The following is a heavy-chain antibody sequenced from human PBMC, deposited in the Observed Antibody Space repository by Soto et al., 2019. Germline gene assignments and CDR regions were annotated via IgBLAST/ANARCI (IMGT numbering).Heavy chain of an antibody. D-gene: IGHD4-4*01. CDR1: GFTFSSYG. CDR2: IWYDGSNK. J-gene: IGHJ3*02. Sequence: GGSLRLSCAASGFTFSSYGMHWVRQAPGKGLEWVAVIWYDGSNKYYADSVKGRFTISRDNSKNTLYLQMNSLRAEDTAVYYCASTRDGYNNDAFDIWGQGTMVTVSS. CDR3: ASTRDGYNNDAFDI. V-gene: IGHV3-33*01.